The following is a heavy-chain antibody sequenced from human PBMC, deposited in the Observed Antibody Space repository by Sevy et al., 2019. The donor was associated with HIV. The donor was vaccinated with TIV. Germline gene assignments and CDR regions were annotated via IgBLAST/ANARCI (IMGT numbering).Heavy chain of an antibody. CDR2: IRDNGRT. CDR3: ARIPDISGWPFDI. Sequence: SETLSLICTVSGGSVNNYYWTWIRQSPGKGLEWIAYIRDNGRTKYNPSLKSRVSISVDMSKNQFSLKLTSVTAADTAVYYCARIPDISGWPFDIWGQGALVTVSS. J-gene: IGHJ4*02. CDR1: GGSVNNYY. V-gene: IGHV4-59*02. D-gene: IGHD6-19*01.